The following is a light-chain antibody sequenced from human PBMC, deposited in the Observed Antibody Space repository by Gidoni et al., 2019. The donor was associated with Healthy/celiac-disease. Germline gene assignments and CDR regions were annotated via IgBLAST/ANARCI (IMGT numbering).Light chain of an antibody. V-gene: IGKV1-5*03. CDR1: QSISSW. CDR3: QQYSTYPVS. J-gene: IGKJ1*01. Sequence: DIQMTPSPSTLSASVGNRVTITCRASQSISSWLAWYQQKPGKAPQLLIYKAFSLESGVSSRFSGRGSGTEFTLTISSRQPEDFATYYCQQYSTYPVSFGQGTKVEIK. CDR2: KAF.